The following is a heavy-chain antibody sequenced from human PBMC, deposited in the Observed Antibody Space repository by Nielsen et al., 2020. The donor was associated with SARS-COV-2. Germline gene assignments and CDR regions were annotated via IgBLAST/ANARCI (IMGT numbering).Heavy chain of an antibody. Sequence: VNVSCKASGYTFSHYVINWVRQAPGQGLEWMGWMNTNTGDPMYAQDFTGRFVFSLDSSVSTAYLHISGLKPEDTAVYYCARGGIALVRGTPERFDPWGQGTLVTVSS. CDR2: MNTNTGDP. V-gene: IGHV7-4-1*02. J-gene: IGHJ5*02. CDR1: GYTFSHYV. CDR3: ARGGIALVRGTPERFDP. D-gene: IGHD3-10*01.